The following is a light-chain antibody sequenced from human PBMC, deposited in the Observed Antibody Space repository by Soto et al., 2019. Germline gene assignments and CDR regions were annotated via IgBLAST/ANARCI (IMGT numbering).Light chain of an antibody. CDR1: QSLNSNF. CDR2: GAS. CDR3: QEYGSSPPRYT. Sequence: EFVLTQSPGTLSLSPGERATLSCRASQSLNSNFFAWYQQRPGQAPRLLIYGASTRVTGVPDRFSGSGSGTDFTLAISRLEPEDFAVYYCQEYGSSPPRYTFGQWTKLEI. V-gene: IGKV3-20*01. J-gene: IGKJ2*01.